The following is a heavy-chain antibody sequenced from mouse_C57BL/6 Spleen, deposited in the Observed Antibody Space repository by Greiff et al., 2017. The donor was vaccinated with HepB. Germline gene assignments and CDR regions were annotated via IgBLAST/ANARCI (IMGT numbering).Heavy chain of an antibody. Sequence: QVQLQQPGAELVKPGASVKLSCKASGYTFTSYWMHWVKQRPGQGLEWIGMIHPNSGSTNYNEKFKSKATLTVDKSSSTAYMQLSSLTSEDSAVYYCARAGSSPYYFAYWGQGTTLTVSS. V-gene: IGHV1-64*01. CDR1: GYTFTSYW. D-gene: IGHD1-1*01. J-gene: IGHJ2*01. CDR2: IHPNSGST. CDR3: ARAGSSPYYFAY.